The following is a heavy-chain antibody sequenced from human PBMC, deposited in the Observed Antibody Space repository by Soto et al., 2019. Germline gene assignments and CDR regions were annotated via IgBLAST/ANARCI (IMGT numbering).Heavy chain of an antibody. Sequence: GESLKLSCQGSGYSFGGYWITWVRQKPGKGLEWMGRIDPSDSQTYYSPSFRGHVTISVTKSITTVFLQWSSLRASDTAMYYCARQIYDSDTGPNFQYYFDSWGQGTPVTVSS. CDR1: GYSFGGYW. J-gene: IGHJ4*02. CDR2: IDPSDSQT. CDR3: ARQIYDSDTGPNFQYYFDS. V-gene: IGHV5-10-1*01. D-gene: IGHD3-22*01.